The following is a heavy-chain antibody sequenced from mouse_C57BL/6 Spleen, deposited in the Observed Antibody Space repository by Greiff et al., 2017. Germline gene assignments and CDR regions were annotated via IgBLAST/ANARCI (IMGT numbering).Heavy chain of an antibody. CDR3: ARNRGYDGYRYFDY. D-gene: IGHD2-3*01. CDR1: GFTFSDYG. Sequence: EVKLVESGGGLVKPGGSLKLSCAASGFTFSDYGMHWVRQAPEKGLEWVAYISSGSSTIYYADTVKGRFTISRDNAKNTLFLQMTSLRSEDTAMYYCARNRGYDGYRYFDYWGQGTTLTVSS. CDR2: ISSGSSTI. V-gene: IGHV5-17*01. J-gene: IGHJ2*01.